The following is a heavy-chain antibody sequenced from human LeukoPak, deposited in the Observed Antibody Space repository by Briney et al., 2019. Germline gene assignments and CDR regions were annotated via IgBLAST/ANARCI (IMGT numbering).Heavy chain of an antibody. CDR1: GFTFSSYA. V-gene: IGHV3-30-3*01. Sequence: PGGSLRLSCAASGFTFSSYAMHWVRQAPGKGLEWVAVISYDGSNKYYADSVKGRFTISRDDSKNTLYLQMNSLRAEDTAVYYCARGNDYGGNSRYFDYWGQGTLVTVS. J-gene: IGHJ4*02. CDR3: ARGNDYGGNSRYFDY. CDR2: ISYDGSNK. D-gene: IGHD4-23*01.